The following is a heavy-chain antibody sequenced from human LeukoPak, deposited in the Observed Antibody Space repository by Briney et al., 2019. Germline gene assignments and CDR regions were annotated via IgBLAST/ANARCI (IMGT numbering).Heavy chain of an antibody. CDR2: IWFDGSNK. D-gene: IGHD6-19*01. Sequence: GGSLRLSCSASGFTFSNYDMHWVRQAPGKGLEWVAVIWFDGSNKFYADSVKGRFTISRDNSKNTLYLQMNSLRAEDTAVYYCASSAGALIDCWGQGTLVIVSS. CDR3: ASSAGALIDC. V-gene: IGHV3-33*01. CDR1: GFTFSNYD. J-gene: IGHJ4*02.